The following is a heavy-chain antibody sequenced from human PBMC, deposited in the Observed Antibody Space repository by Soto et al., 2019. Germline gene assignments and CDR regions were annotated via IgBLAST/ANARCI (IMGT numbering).Heavy chain of an antibody. J-gene: IGHJ4*02. Sequence: ASVKVSCAASGFRFRSNGMSWVRQAPGKGLEWISYISDSSGSRYYADSVKVRFTISRDNAKNSLYLQMNSLRAEDTAMYYCAKGSGSYPPALDYWGQGTLVTVSS. CDR3: AKGSGSYPPALDY. V-gene: IGHV3-48*01. CDR1: GFRFRSNG. CDR2: ISDSSGSR. D-gene: IGHD1-26*01.